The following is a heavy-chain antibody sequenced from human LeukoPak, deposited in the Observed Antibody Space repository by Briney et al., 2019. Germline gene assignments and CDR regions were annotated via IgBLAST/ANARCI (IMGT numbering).Heavy chain of an antibody. V-gene: IGHV3-66*02. CDR1: GFAFDEHG. J-gene: IGHJ4*02. CDR2: IYSGGST. D-gene: IGHD6-19*01. Sequence: GGSLRLSCTASGFAFDEHGMSWVRQAPGKGLEWVSVIYSGGSTYYADSVKGRFTISRDNSKNTLYLQMNSLRAEGTAVYYYARVSRASSGWYDYWGQGTLVTVSS. CDR3: ARVSRASSGWYDY.